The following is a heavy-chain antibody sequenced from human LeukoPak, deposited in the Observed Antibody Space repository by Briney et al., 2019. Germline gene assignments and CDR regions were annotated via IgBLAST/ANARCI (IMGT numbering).Heavy chain of an antibody. J-gene: IGHJ3*02. CDR3: ARDLAGPPQEAFDI. V-gene: IGHV3-7*01. Sequence: SGGSLRLSCAASGLTFSSYWMSWVRQAPGKGLEWVANIKQDGSDKHYVDSVTGRFTISRDNTKNSPYLQMNSLRADDTAVYYCARDLAGPPQEAFDIWGQGTMVTVSS. CDR1: GLTFSSYW. CDR2: IKQDGSDK.